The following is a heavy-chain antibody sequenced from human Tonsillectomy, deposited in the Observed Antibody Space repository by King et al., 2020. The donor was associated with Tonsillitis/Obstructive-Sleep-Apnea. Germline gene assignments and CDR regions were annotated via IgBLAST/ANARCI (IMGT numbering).Heavy chain of an antibody. CDR2: IYNSGRT. J-gene: IGHJ4*02. D-gene: IGHD2/OR15-2a*01. V-gene: IGHV4-59*01. CDR1: AASIRSYS. CDR3: ARAPVGTTLDY. Sequence: VQLVESGPGLVKPSETLSLTCTVSAASIRSYSWSWIRQPPGKGLEWIGYIYNSGRTNYNPSLKSRVTISVDTSKNQFSLKLSSVTAGDTAVYYCARAPVGTTLDYWGQGILVTVSS.